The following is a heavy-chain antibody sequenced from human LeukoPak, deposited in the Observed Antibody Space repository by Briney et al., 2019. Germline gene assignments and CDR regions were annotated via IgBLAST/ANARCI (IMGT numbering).Heavy chain of an antibody. J-gene: IGHJ3*02. D-gene: IGHD6-19*01. CDR3: ARLRGRIYSSRVAFDI. CDR1: GYTFTSNG. Sequence: GASVKVSCMASGYTFTSNGISWVGQAPGQGGEGMAWINTYNGETTYAQELQGRVTVTTDPSTSTAYLELGSLRSYDTAMYFCARLRGRIYSSRVAFDIWGQGTMVTLSS. V-gene: IGHV1-18*01. CDR2: INTYNGET.